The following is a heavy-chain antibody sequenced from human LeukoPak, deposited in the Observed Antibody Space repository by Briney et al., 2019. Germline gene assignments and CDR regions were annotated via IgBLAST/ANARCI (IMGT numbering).Heavy chain of an antibody. V-gene: IGHV1-8*01. Sequence: GASVKVSCKASGYTFTSYDINWVRQATGQGLEWIGWMNPNSGNTGYAQNCQGRATMTSNTSISPAYMELSSLRSEDTAVYYCASQNTDGPNPNVDDWGQGTLVTVSS. CDR2: MNPNSGNT. D-gene: IGHD5-24*01. CDR1: GYTFTSYD. CDR3: ASQNTDGPNPNVDD. J-gene: IGHJ4*02.